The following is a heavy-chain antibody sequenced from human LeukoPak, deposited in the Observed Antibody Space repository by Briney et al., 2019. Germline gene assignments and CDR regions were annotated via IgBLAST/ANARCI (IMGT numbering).Heavy chain of an antibody. CDR2: ISTYDGNA. J-gene: IGHJ4*02. CDR3: ARDWGVSCRGGTCSMGY. D-gene: IGHD2-15*01. V-gene: IGHV1-18*01. CDR1: GYTLTTYG. Sequence: ASVKVSCKASGYTLTTYGISWVRQAPGQGLEWMGWISTYDGNANYAQHLQGKVTMTKDTSAGTVYMELRSLRSDDTAIYYCARDWGVSCRGGTCSMGYWGQGTLVTVSS.